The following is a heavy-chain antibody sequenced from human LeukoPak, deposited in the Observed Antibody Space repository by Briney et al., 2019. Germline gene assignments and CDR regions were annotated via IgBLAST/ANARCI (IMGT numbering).Heavy chain of an antibody. V-gene: IGHV7-4-1*02. Sequence: ASVKVSCKASGYTFTSYGISWVRQAPGQGLEWMGWISTYTGNPTYAQGLTGQFVFSLDTSVSTAYLQISSLKAEDPAVYYCARGDGYNYGSFFDYWGQGTLVTVSS. D-gene: IGHD5-24*01. CDR1: GYTFTSYG. CDR3: ARGDGYNYGSFFDY. CDR2: ISTYTGNP. J-gene: IGHJ4*02.